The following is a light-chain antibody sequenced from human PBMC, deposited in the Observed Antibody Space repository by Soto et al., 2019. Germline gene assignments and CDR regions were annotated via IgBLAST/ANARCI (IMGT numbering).Light chain of an antibody. CDR1: QSVSSY. CDR2: DAS. J-gene: IGKJ5*01. Sequence: EIVLTQSPATLSLSPGERATLSCRASQSVSSYLAWYQQKPGQAPRLLIYDASNRATGIPARFSRSGSGTDFTLTISSLEPEDFAVYYCQQRSNWPPAITVGQGTRLEIK. V-gene: IGKV3-11*01. CDR3: QQRSNWPPAIT.